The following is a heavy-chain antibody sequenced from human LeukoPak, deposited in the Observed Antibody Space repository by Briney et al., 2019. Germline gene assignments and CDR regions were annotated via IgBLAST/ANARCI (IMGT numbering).Heavy chain of an antibody. CDR2: ISGSGGST. J-gene: IGHJ4*02. D-gene: IGHD1-26*01. V-gene: IGHV3-23*01. Sequence: GGSLRLSCAASGFTFSIYAMSWVRQAPGKGLEWVSAISGSGGSTYYADSVKGRFTISRDNSKNTLYLQMNSLRAEDTAVYYCAKDSRGSYLIDYWGQGTLVTVSS. CDR1: GFTFSIYA. CDR3: AKDSRGSYLIDY.